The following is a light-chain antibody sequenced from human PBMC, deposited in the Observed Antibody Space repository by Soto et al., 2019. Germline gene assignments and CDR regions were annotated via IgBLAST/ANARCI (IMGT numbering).Light chain of an antibody. Sequence: EIVMTQSPVTLSVSPGEGATLSCRASQSISSSLAWYQQKPGKPPKLLIFGASTRATGIPARFSGSGSGTALTLTIARLQSEDSAIYYCHQYGTWTTNLLTLGGGTKVE. CDR2: GAS. J-gene: IGKJ4*01. CDR3: HQYGTWTTNLLT. CDR1: QSISSS. V-gene: IGKV3-15*01.